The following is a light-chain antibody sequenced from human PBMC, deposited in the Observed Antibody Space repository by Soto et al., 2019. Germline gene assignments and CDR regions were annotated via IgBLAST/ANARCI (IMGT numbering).Light chain of an antibody. J-gene: IGKJ1*01. CDR3: QQYGSSPPWT. CDR2: GAF. V-gene: IGKV3-15*01. Sequence: EIVMTQSPVTLSVSPGERATLSCRASQSVSSNLAWYQQKPGQAPSLLIYGAFTRATGIPARFSGTGSGTEFTLTISSLQSEDFALYYCQQYGSSPPWTFGQGTKVEIK. CDR1: QSVSSN.